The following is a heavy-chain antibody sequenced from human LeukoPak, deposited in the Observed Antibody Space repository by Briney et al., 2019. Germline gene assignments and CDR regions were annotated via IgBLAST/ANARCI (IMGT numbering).Heavy chain of an antibody. CDR1: GGSFSGYY. D-gene: IGHD3-3*01. Sequence: SETLSLTCAVYGGSFSGYYWSWIRQPPGKGLEWIGEINHSGSTKFNPSLKSRVTISLDTSRNQFSLKVNSVTAADTAVYYCAKHLRRRFFSRTLGFDPWGQGTLVTVSS. J-gene: IGHJ5*02. CDR2: INHSGST. CDR3: AKHLRRRFFSRTLGFDP. V-gene: IGHV4-34*01.